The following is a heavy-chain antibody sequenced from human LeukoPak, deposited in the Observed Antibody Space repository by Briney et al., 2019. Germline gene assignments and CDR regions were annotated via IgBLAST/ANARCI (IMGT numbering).Heavy chain of an antibody. D-gene: IGHD2-21*02. CDR2: ICYDGSNK. CDR3: ARDVEVDSRYCGGDCYSGLDY. Sequence: PGRSLRLSCAASGFTFSSYGMHWVRQAPGKGLEWVAVICYDGSNKYYADSVKGRFTISRDNSKNTLYLQMNSLRAEDTAVYYCARDVEVDSRYCGGDCYSGLDYWGQGTLVTVSS. V-gene: IGHV3-33*01. J-gene: IGHJ4*02. CDR1: GFTFSSYG.